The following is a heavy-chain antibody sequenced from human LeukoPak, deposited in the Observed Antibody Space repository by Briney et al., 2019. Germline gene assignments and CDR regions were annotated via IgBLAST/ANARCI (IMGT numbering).Heavy chain of an antibody. CDR1: GFTFSSCW. D-gene: IGHD3-10*01. CDR2: INSDGSST. J-gene: IGHJ5*02. Sequence: GGSLRLSCAASGFTFSSCWMHWVRQAPGKGLVWVSRINSDGSSTSYADSVKGRFTISRDNAKNTLYLQMNSLRAEDTAVYYCARARAPMVRGVIILPNNWFDPWGQGTLVTVSS. V-gene: IGHV3-74*01. CDR3: ARARAPMVRGVIILPNNWFDP.